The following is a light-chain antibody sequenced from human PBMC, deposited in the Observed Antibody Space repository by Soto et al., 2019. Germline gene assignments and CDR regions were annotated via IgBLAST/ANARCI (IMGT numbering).Light chain of an antibody. J-gene: IGKJ4*01. CDR2: GAS. CDR3: QQYNNWPLT. V-gene: IGKV3-15*01. Sequence: EIVMTQSPATLSVSPGERATLSCRASQSISSNLAWYQQKTGQAPRLLIYGASTGATGMPARFSGSGSGTEFTLTISSLQSEDFAIYYCQQYNNWPLTFGGGTKVDIK. CDR1: QSISSN.